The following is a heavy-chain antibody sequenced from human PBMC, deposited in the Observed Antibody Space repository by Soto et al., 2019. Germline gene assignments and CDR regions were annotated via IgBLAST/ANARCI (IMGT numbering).Heavy chain of an antibody. CDR2: IYYSGST. J-gene: IGHJ4*02. Sequence: SETLSLTCTVSGGSISSSSYYWGWIRQPPGKGLEWIGCIYYSGSTYYNPSLKSRVTISVDTSKNQFSLKRSSVTAADTAVYYCARRFSSSWSFDYWGQGTLVTVSS. V-gene: IGHV4-39*01. CDR3: ARRFSSSWSFDY. CDR1: GGSISSSSYY. D-gene: IGHD6-13*01.